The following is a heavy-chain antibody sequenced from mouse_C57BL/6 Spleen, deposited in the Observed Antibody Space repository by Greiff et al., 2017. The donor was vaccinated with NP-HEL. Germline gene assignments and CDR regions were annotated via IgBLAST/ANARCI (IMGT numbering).Heavy chain of an antibody. CDR3: ASPAHYYGSSHWYFDV. V-gene: IGHV1-53*01. CDR2: INPSNGGT. CDR1: GYTFTSYW. D-gene: IGHD1-1*01. Sequence: QVQLQQPGTELVKPGASVKLSCKASGYTFTSYWMHWVKQRPGQGLEWIGNINPSNGGTNYNEKFKSKATLTVDKSSSTAYMQLSSLTSEDSAVYYCASPAHYYGSSHWYFDVWGTGTTVTVSS. J-gene: IGHJ1*03.